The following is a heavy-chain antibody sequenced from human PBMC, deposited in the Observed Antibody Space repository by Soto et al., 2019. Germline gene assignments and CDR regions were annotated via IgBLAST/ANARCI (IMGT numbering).Heavy chain of an antibody. CDR1: GFTFSSYA. CDR2: ISGSGGST. J-gene: IGHJ5*02. Sequence: PGGSLRLSCAASGFTFSSYAMSWVRQAPGKGLEWVSAISGSGGSTYYADSVKGRFTISRDNSKNTLYLQMNSLRAEDTAVYYCAKDQRDCSGGSCYFNWFDPWGQGTLVTVSS. D-gene: IGHD2-15*01. V-gene: IGHV3-23*01. CDR3: AKDQRDCSGGSCYFNWFDP.